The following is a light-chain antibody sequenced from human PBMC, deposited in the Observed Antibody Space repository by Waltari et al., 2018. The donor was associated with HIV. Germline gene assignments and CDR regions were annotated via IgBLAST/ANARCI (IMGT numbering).Light chain of an antibody. Sequence: QSVLSQPPSASGTPGQRVTISCSGSSFTIGRNTVNWYQQLPGTAPKLLINSNNKRPSGVPDRFSGSKSGTSASLAISGLQSDDEADYYCASWDDSLIGPVFGGGTKLTVL. CDR1: SFTIGRNT. V-gene: IGLV1-44*01. CDR2: SNN. CDR3: ASWDDSLIGPV. J-gene: IGLJ2*01.